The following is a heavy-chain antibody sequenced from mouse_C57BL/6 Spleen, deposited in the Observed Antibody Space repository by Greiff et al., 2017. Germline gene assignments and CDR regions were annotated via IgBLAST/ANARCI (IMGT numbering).Heavy chain of an antibody. CDR2: IYPRSGNT. CDR3: ARCDYDAGGYAMDY. D-gene: IGHD2-4*01. J-gene: IGHJ4*01. Sequence: QVQLQQSGAELARPGASVTLSCKASGYTFTSSGISWVKQRTGQGLEWIGEIYPRSGNTYYNEKFKGKATLTADKSSSTAYMELRSLTSEDSAVYFCARCDYDAGGYAMDYWGQGTSVTVSS. CDR1: GYTFTSSG. V-gene: IGHV1-81*01.